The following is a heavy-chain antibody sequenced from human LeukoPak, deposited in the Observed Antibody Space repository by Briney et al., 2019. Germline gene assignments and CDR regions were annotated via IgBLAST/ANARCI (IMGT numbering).Heavy chain of an antibody. J-gene: IGHJ1*01. CDR3: ARDGVAVAGPEYFQH. V-gene: IGHV3-21*01. D-gene: IGHD6-19*01. CDR1: GFTFSDYY. Sequence: GGSLRLSCAASGFTFSDYYMNWVRQAPGKGLEWVSSISSSSSYIYYADSVKGRFTISRDNAKNSLYLQMNSLRAEDTAVYYCARDGVAVAGPEYFQHWGQGTLVTVSS. CDR2: ISSSSSYI.